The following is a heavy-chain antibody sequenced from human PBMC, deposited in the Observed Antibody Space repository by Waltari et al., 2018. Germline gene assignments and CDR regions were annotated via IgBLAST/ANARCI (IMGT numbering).Heavy chain of an antibody. J-gene: IGHJ5*02. V-gene: IGHV4-59*12. CDR2: IYYSGST. CDR1: GGSISSYY. Sequence: QVQLQESGPGLVKPSETLSLTCTVSGGSISSYYWSWIRQPPGKGLEWIGSIYYSGSTYYNPSLKSRVTISVDTSKNQFSLKLSSVTTADTAVYYCARLYSSSWNWFDPWGQGTLVTVSS. CDR3: ARLYSSSWNWFDP. D-gene: IGHD6-13*01.